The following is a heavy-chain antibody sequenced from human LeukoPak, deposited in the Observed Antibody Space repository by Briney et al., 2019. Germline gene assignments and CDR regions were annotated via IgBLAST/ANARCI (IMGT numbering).Heavy chain of an antibody. Sequence: GGSLRLSCAASGFTFSNAWMSWVRQAPGKGLEGGALISYNGSSKYFADSVKGRFTISRDNSKDTLYLQMSSLRAEDTAVYYCAKDLCSTSCYQDYWGQGSLVTVSS. CDR3: AKDLCSTSCYQDY. CDR1: GFTFSNAW. D-gene: IGHD2-2*01. CDR2: ISYNGSSK. V-gene: IGHV3-30*18. J-gene: IGHJ4*02.